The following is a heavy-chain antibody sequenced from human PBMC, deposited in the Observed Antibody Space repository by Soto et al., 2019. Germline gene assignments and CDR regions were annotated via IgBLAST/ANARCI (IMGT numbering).Heavy chain of an antibody. Sequence: SGPTLVNPTQTLTLTCTFSGFSLSTRGVGVGWIRQPPGKALEWLAVIYWDDDKRYSPSLQSRLTITKDTSKNQVVLTMTNMDPVDTATYYCAHSAGYSYGYVFDYWGQGTLVTVSS. CDR3: AHSAGYSYGYVFDY. CDR1: GFSLSTRGVG. V-gene: IGHV2-5*02. D-gene: IGHD5-18*01. CDR2: IYWDDDK. J-gene: IGHJ4*02.